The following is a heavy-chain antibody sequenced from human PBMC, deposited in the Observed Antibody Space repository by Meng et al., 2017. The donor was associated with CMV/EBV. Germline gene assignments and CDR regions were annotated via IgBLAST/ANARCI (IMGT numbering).Heavy chain of an antibody. Sequence: GESLKISCAASGFTFSSYEMNWVRQAPGKGLEWVAFIRYDGSNKYYADSVKGRFTISRDNSKNTLYLQMNSQRAEDTAVYYCAKSAVVPAAMGIDYWGQGTLVTVSS. D-gene: IGHD2-2*01. J-gene: IGHJ4*02. CDR2: IRYDGSNK. V-gene: IGHV3-30*02. CDR1: GFTFSSYE. CDR3: AKSAVVPAAMGIDY.